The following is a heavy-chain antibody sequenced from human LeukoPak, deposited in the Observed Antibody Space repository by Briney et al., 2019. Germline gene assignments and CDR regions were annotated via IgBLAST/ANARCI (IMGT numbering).Heavy chain of an antibody. J-gene: IGHJ5*02. CDR1: GLTFSSYG. CDR3: AKGASSGYSPYFDP. Sequence: GGSLRLSCAASGLTFSSYGMHWVRQAPGKGLEWVAVISYDGSNKYYADSVKGRFTISRDNSKNTLYLQMNSLRAEDTAVYYCAKGASSGYSPYFDPWGQGTLVTVSS. V-gene: IGHV3-30*18. D-gene: IGHD3-22*01. CDR2: ISYDGSNK.